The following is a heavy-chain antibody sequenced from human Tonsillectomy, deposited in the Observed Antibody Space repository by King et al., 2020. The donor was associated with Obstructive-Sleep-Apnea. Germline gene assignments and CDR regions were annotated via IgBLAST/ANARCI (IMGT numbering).Heavy chain of an antibody. V-gene: IGHV2-5*02. CDR2: IYWDDDK. CDR3: AHRPSYPGRGWGNIDY. CDR1: GFSLSTSGVG. J-gene: IGHJ4*02. D-gene: IGHD7-27*01. Sequence: TLKESGPTLVKPTQTLTLTCTFSGFSLSTSGVGVGWIRQPPGKALEWLALIYWDDDKRYSPSLKSRLTITKDTSKNQVVLTMTNMDPVDTATYYCAHRPSYPGRGWGNIDYWGQGTLVTVSS.